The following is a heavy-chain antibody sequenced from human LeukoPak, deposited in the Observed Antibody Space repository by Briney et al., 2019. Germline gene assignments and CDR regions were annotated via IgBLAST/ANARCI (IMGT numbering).Heavy chain of an antibody. CDR3: TTDRYCSGGSCYSDFDY. Sequence: GGPLRLSCAASGFTFSNAWMNWVRQAPGKGLEWVGRIKSKTDGGTTDYAAPVKGRFTISRDDSKNTLYLQMNSLKTEDTAVYYCTTDRYCSGGSCYSDFDYWGQGTLVTVSS. CDR1: GFTFSNAW. CDR2: IKSKTDGGTT. D-gene: IGHD2-15*01. J-gene: IGHJ4*02. V-gene: IGHV3-15*07.